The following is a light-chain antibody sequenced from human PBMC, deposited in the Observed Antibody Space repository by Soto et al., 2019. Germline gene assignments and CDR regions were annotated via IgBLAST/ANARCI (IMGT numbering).Light chain of an antibody. Sequence: DIVMTQAPDSLAVSLGELETINCKSSQSLLYSSSTKNYLAWYQQKPGQPPQLLLYWASTRESGVHDRYSGSVSGTDCTLTTGSLQAEDVAVYYWQQCYSPPYTFGQGTKLQSK. J-gene: IGKJ2*01. CDR2: WAS. CDR3: QQCYSPPYT. CDR1: QSLLYSSSTKNY. V-gene: IGKV4-1*01.